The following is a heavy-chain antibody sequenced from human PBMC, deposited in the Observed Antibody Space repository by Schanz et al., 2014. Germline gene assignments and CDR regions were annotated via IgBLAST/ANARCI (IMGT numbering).Heavy chain of an antibody. CDR2: IYHSGST. J-gene: IGHJ5*02. CDR1: GGSISSSDW. V-gene: IGHV4-4*02. Sequence: QVQLQESGPGLVKPSGTLSLTCAVSGGSISSSDWWSWVRQPPGKGLEWIGEIYHSGSTNYNPSLKSRVTISVDTPKKHFSLKVTSMTAADTAVYYCARGHRPHGITVAARGFDPWGQGTLVTVSS. CDR3: ARGHRPHGITVAARGFDP. D-gene: IGHD6-19*01.